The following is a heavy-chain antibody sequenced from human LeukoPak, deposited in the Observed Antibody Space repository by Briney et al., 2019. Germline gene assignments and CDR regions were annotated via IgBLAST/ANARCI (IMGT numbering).Heavy chain of an antibody. CDR1: GFTFSSYS. D-gene: IGHD3-10*01. J-gene: IGHJ4*02. CDR3: ARVPHAMVRGVIITEFYFDY. V-gene: IGHV3-21*01. CDR2: ISSSNYI. Sequence: PGGSLRLSCAASGFTFSSYSMNWVRQAPGKGLEWVSSISSSNYIYYADSVKGRFTISRDNAKNSLYLQMNSLRAEDTAVYYCARVPHAMVRGVIITEFYFDYWGQGTLVTVSS.